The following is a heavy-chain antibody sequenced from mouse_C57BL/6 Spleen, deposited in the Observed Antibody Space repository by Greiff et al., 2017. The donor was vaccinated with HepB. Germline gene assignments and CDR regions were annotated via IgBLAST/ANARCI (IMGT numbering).Heavy chain of an antibody. D-gene: IGHD2-4*01. CDR1: GFTFSDYG. Sequence: EVQGVESGGGLVKPGGSLKLSCAASGFTFSDYGMHWVRQAPEKGLEWVAYISSGSSTIYYADTVKGRFTISRDNAKNTLFLQMTSLRSEDTAMYYCARGGLRGYYYAMDYWGQGTSVTVSS. J-gene: IGHJ4*01. CDR2: ISSGSSTI. CDR3: ARGGLRGYYYAMDY. V-gene: IGHV5-17*01.